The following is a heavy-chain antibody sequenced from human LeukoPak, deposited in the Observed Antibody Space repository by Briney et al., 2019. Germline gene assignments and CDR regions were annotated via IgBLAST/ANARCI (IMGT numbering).Heavy chain of an antibody. CDR3: ARLLMVRGVTSTFDP. V-gene: IGHV5-51*01. D-gene: IGHD3-10*01. CDR2: IYPGDSDT. J-gene: IGHJ5*02. Sequence: GESLKISCKGSGYSFTSYWIGWVRQMPGKGLEWMGIIYPGDSDTRYSPSFQGQVTISADKSISTAYLQWSSLKASDTAMYYCARLLMVRGVTSTFDPWGQGTLVTVSS. CDR1: GYSFTSYW.